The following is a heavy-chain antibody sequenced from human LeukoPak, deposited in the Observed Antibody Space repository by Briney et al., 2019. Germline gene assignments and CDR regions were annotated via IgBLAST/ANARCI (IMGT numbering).Heavy chain of an antibody. Sequence: GGSLRLSCAASGFTFSSYAMSWVRQAPGKGLEWVSYISTSSTTMYYADSVQGRFTISRDNAKNSLFLQMNSLRAEDTAVYYCARDLNYDILTGYYKRGYWYFDLWGRGTLVTVSS. V-gene: IGHV3-48*01. CDR1: GFTFSSYA. CDR2: ISTSSTTM. J-gene: IGHJ2*01. CDR3: ARDLNYDILTGYYKRGYWYFDL. D-gene: IGHD3-9*01.